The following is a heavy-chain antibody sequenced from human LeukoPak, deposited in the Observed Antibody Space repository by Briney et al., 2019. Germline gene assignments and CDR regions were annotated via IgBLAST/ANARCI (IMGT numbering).Heavy chain of an antibody. D-gene: IGHD3-3*01. CDR2: ISWDGGST. Sequence: PGGSLRLSCAASGFTFDGYAMHWVRQAPGKGLEWVSLISWDGGSTYYADSVKGRFTISRDNSKNSLYLQMNSLRAEDTALYYCAKALTYYDFWNGFDPWGQGTLVTVSS. J-gene: IGHJ5*02. CDR3: AKALTYYDFWNGFDP. V-gene: IGHV3-43D*04. CDR1: GFTFDGYA.